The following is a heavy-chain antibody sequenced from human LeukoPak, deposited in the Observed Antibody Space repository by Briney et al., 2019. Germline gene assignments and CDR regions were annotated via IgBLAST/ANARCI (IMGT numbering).Heavy chain of an antibody. J-gene: IGHJ4*02. CDR1: GYTLTSYG. V-gene: IGHV1-18*01. CDR2: ISAYNGNT. Sequence: ASVKVSCKASGYTLTSYGISWVRQAPGQGLEWMGWISAYNGNTNYAQKLQGRVTMTTDTSTSTAYMELRSLRSDDTAVYYCARDGLAYCGGDCYSQIIYYFDYWGQGTLVTVSS. D-gene: IGHD2-21*02. CDR3: ARDGLAYCGGDCYSQIIYYFDY.